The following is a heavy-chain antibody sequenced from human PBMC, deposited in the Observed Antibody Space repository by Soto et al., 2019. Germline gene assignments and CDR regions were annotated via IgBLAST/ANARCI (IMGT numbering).Heavy chain of an antibody. CDR1: GGTFSTYT. D-gene: IGHD1-26*01. CDR2: IIPIIGII. J-gene: IGHJ6*02. CDR3: AREGGSYPFYGMDV. V-gene: IGHV1-69*04. Sequence: SVKVSCKASGGTFSTYTITWVRQAPGQGLEWMGRIIPIIGIINYAQKFQGRVTITADKFTGTAYMELTRLRSDDTAVYYCAREGGSYPFYGMDVWGQGTTVTVSS.